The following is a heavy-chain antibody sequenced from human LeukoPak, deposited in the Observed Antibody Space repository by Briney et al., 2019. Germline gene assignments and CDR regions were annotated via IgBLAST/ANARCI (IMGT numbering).Heavy chain of an antibody. V-gene: IGHV5-51*01. CDR1: GYSFTSYW. Sequence: GESLKISCKGSGYSFTSYWIGWVRQMPGKGLEWMGIIYPGDSDTRYSPSFQGQVTISADKSISTAYLQWSSLKASDTAMYYCARCPDCSSTNCYGFDYWGQGTLVTVSS. J-gene: IGHJ4*02. D-gene: IGHD2-2*01. CDR3: ARCPDCSSTNCYGFDY. CDR2: IYPGDSDT.